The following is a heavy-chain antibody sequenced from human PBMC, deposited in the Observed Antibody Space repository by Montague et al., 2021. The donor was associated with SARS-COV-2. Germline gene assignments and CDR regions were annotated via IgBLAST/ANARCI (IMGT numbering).Heavy chain of an antibody. CDR1: GGSISSNYYY. J-gene: IGHJ3*02. CDR2: IYDSGSS. Sequence: SETLSLTCTVSGGSISSNYYYWDWIRQPPGKGLEWVGSIYDSGSSYYNLSLKSRVTISVDTSKNHFSLKLNSVTAADTAVYYCARRGRKLLPVATTIGGFDIWGQGTMVTVSS. CDR3: ARRGRKLLPVATTIGGFDI. D-gene: IGHD5-12*01. V-gene: IGHV4-39*02.